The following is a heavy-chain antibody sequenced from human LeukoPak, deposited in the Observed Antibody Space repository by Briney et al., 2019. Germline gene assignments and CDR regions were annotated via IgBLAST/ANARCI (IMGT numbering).Heavy chain of an antibody. CDR3: ARNLGSGWYFPFDH. CDR1: GFTFDDYG. CDR2: IKWNGDST. Sequence: GGSLRLSCAASGFTFDDYGMSWVRRAPGKGLEWVSGIKWNGDSTGYADSVKGRFTISRDNAKNSLYLQMNSLRAEDTALYYCARNLGSGWYFPFDHWGQGTLVTVSS. D-gene: IGHD6-19*01. V-gene: IGHV3-20*04. J-gene: IGHJ4*02.